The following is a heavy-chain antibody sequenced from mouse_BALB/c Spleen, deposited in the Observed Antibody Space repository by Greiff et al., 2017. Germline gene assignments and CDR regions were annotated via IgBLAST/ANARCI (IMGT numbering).Heavy chain of an antibody. V-gene: IGHV1-7*01. CDR2: INPSTGYT. CDR3: ARWGFDGYSGGFAY. Sequence: QVQLQQPGAELVRPGASVKLSCKASGYTFTSYWMHWVKQRPGQGLEWIGYINPSTGYTEYNQKFKDKATLTADKSSSTAYMQLSSLTSEDSAVYYCARWGFDGYSGGFAYWGQGTLVTVSA. D-gene: IGHD2-3*01. J-gene: IGHJ3*01. CDR1: GYTFTSYW.